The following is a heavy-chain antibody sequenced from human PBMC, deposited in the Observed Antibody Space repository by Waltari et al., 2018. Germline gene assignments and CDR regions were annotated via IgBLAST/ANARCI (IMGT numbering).Heavy chain of an antibody. V-gene: IGHV1-24*01. CDR3: ATERQQLAFKCYGMDV. Sequence: QVQLVQSGAEVKKPGASVKVSCKVSGYTLTALSMHWVRQAPGKGLEWMVGVDPEDGETIYAQKFQGRVTMTEDTSTDTAYMELSSLRSEDTAVYYCATERQQLAFKCYGMDVWGQGTTVTVSS. D-gene: IGHD6-13*01. CDR2: VDPEDGET. CDR1: GYTLTALS. J-gene: IGHJ6*02.